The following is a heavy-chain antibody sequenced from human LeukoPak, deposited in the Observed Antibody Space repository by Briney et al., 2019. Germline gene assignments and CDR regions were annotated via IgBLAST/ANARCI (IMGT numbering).Heavy chain of an antibody. J-gene: IGHJ6*02. D-gene: IGHD7-27*01. V-gene: IGHV1-2*06. CDR3: ARGGRTNWELDMDV. Sequence: GASVKVSCKASGYTFTGYYMHWVRQAPGQGFEWMGRINPNSGGTNYAQKFQGRVTMTRDTSISTAYMELSRLRSDDTAVYYCARGGRTNWELDMDVWGQGTTVTVSS. CDR2: INPNSGGT. CDR1: GYTFTGYY.